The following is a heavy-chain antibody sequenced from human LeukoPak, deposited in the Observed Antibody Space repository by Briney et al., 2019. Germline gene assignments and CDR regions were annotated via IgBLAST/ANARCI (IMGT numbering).Heavy chain of an antibody. V-gene: IGHV3-20*04. CDR2: INWNGGST. D-gene: IGHD3-16*01. Sequence: GGSLRLSCAASGFTFEDYGMSWVRQAPGKGLEWVSGINWNGGSTGYADSVKGRFTISRDNAKNSLYLQMNSLRAEDTALYYCARPGGSNYYYYMDVWGKGTTVTVSS. CDR1: GFTFEDYG. CDR3: ARPGGSNYYYYMDV. J-gene: IGHJ6*03.